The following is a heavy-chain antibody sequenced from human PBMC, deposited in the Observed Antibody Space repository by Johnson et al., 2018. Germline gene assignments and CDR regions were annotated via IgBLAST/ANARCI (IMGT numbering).Heavy chain of an antibody. V-gene: IGHV3-74*02. Sequence: VQLVESGGGLVQPGGSLRLSCAASGFTFSSHSMCWVRQSPGKGLMWVSRINSDGSSTDYADSVKGLFTISRNNAKNTRYLEMNSLRAEDAAMYFCANLPHFGVIIAPSWGQGTLVTVSS. J-gene: IGHJ5*02. CDR3: ANLPHFGVIIAPS. CDR1: GFTFSSHS. D-gene: IGHD3-3*01. CDR2: INSDGSST.